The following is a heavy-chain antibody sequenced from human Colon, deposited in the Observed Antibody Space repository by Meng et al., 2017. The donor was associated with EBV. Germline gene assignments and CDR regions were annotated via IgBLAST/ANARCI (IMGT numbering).Heavy chain of an antibody. CDR1: GGSFRDYY. Sequence: QVQVQQGGAGLLKPSESLSRSCAVYGGSFRDYYWTWIRHPPGKGLEWIGEIDHRGNTKYNPSLKSRVTISLDTSKKQFSLKVSSVTAADSAVYYCARRGPSGNFSPWSQGALVTASS. CDR2: IDHRGNT. V-gene: IGHV4-34*01. CDR3: ARRGPSGNFSP. D-gene: IGHD3-10*01. J-gene: IGHJ5*02.